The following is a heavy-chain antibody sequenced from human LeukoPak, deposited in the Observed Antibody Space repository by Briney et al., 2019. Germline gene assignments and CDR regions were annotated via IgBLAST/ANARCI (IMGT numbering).Heavy chain of an antibody. J-gene: IGHJ5*02. V-gene: IGHV4-4*07. Sequence: PSETLSLTCTVSGGSISSYYWSWIRQPAGKGLEWIGRIYTSGSTNYNPSLKSRVTMSVDTSKSQFSLKLSSVTAADTAVYYCARWGYCSGGSCYSWFDPWGQGTLVTVSS. D-gene: IGHD2-15*01. CDR3: ARWGYCSGGSCYSWFDP. CDR1: GGSISSYY. CDR2: IYTSGST.